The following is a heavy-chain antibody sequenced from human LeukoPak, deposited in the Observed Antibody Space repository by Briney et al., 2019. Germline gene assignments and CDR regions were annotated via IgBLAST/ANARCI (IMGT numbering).Heavy chain of an antibody. CDR2: IILILGIA. V-gene: IGHV1-69*10. CDR1: GGTFTSYA. D-gene: IGHD3-22*01. CDR3: ARGRFSYDSSGYPKPHYFDF. J-gene: IGHJ4*02. Sequence: SVTVSFKGSGGTFTSYAISWVRQAPGQGLGWMGGIILILGIANSAQKFQGRVTITADKSTTTAYMELSSLRSEDTAVYYCARGRFSYDSSGYPKPHYFDFWGQGTLVTVSS.